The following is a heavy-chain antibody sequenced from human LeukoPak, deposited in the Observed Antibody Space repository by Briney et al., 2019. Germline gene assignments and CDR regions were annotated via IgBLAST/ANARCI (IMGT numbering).Heavy chain of an antibody. Sequence: SETLSLTCTVSGGSISSYYWSWTRQPAGKGLEWVGRIYTSGSTNYNPSLKSRVTMSVDTSKNQFSLKLSSVTAADTAVYYCAVNYYGSGSYGRGLYYFDYWGQGTLVTVSS. CDR2: IYTSGST. CDR3: AVNYYGSGSYGRGLYYFDY. CDR1: GGSISSYY. J-gene: IGHJ4*02. V-gene: IGHV4-4*07. D-gene: IGHD3-10*01.